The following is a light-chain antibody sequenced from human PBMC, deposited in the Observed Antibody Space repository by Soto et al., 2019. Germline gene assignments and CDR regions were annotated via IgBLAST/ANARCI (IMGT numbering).Light chain of an antibody. V-gene: IGLV2-14*01. CDR2: DVT. J-gene: IGLJ1*01. CDR3: SSYTGSTSYV. Sequence: QSVLTQPASVSGSPGQSITISCTGTSSDVGGYNYVSWYQQEPGKAPKLMIYDVTYRPSGVSNRFSGSKSDNTASLTISGLQAEDEAGYYCSSYTGSTSYVFGTGTKVTVL. CDR1: SSDVGGYNY.